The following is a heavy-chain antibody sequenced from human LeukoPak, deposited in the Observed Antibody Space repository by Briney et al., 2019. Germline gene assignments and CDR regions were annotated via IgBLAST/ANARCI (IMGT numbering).Heavy chain of an antibody. CDR3: AREGHYDSSRFDP. CDR1: GFTFSSYS. D-gene: IGHD3-22*01. J-gene: IGHJ5*02. Sequence: GGSLRLSCAASGFTFSSYSMNWVRQAPGKGLEWVSYISTSSSTIYYADSVKGRFTISRDNAKNSLYLHMNSLRVEDTALYYCAREGHYDSSRFDPWGQGTLVTVSS. V-gene: IGHV3-48*01. CDR2: ISTSSSTI.